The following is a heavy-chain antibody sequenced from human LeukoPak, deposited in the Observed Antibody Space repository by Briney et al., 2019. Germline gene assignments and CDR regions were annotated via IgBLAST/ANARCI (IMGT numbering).Heavy chain of an antibody. D-gene: IGHD2-15*01. Sequence: PGGSLRLSCAASGFTFSSYWMSWVRQAPGKGLEWVANIKQDGSEKYYVDSVKGRFTISRDNAKNSLYLQMNSLRAEDTAVYYCARGPLEVLAATPLADYWGQGTLVTVSS. J-gene: IGHJ4*02. CDR1: GFTFSSYW. CDR3: ARGPLEVLAATPLADY. V-gene: IGHV3-7*01. CDR2: IKQDGSEK.